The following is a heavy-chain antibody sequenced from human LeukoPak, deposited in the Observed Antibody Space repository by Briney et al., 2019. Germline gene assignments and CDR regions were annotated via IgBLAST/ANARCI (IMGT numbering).Heavy chain of an antibody. D-gene: IGHD2-2*01. CDR2: INHSGST. CDR1: GGSFSAYY. V-gene: IGHV4-34*01. Sequence: SSETLSLTCAAYGGSFSAYYWSWIRQPPGKGLEWIGEINHSGSTNYNPSLKSRVTISVDTSKNQFSLKLSSVTAADTAVYYCARGRSRGYCSSTSCSTTARGGYYFDYWGQGTLVTVSS. CDR3: ARGRSRGYCSSTSCSTTARGGYYFDY. J-gene: IGHJ4*02.